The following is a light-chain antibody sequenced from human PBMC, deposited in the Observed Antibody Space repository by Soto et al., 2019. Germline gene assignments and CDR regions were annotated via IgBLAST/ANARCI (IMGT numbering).Light chain of an antibody. CDR2: GAS. V-gene: IGKV3-20*01. CDR1: QSVSSCS. Sequence: IVLTQSPGTLSLAPGERATLSCRARQSVSSCSLAWYQQKPGQAPRPLIYGASSRAICIPDRVSGSGSWTDFTLNISRLEHEDSAVYYCQQYCSSPWTFGKGTQVEVK. J-gene: IGKJ1*01. CDR3: QQYCSSPWT.